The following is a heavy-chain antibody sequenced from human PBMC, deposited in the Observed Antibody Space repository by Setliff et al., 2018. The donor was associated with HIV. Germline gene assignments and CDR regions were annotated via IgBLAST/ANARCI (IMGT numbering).Heavy chain of an antibody. CDR3: AREYDVLLWIGSQYGRGNLDS. CDR2: INPSVGST. J-gene: IGHJ4*02. D-gene: IGHD3-10*01. V-gene: IGHV1-46*01. CDR1: GYILTSHY. Sequence: ASVKVSCKASGYILTSHYMHWVRQAPGQGLEWMGIINPSVGSTSYAQKFQGRVTMARDTSTSTVYMELSSLRSEDTAVYYCAREYDVLLWIGSQYGRGNLDSWGLGTPVTVSS.